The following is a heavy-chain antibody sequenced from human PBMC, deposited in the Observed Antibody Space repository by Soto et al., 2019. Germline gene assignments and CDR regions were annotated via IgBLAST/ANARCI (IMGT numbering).Heavy chain of an antibody. D-gene: IGHD3-3*01. J-gene: IGHJ5*02. V-gene: IGHV1-18*01. CDR2: ISAYNGNT. CDR3: ARVLIFGRDWFDP. CDR1: GYRNTIYG. Sequence: APVKLYCKSSGYRNTIYGISWRRKETGQGLEWMGWISAYNGNTNYAQKLQGRVTMTTDTSTSTAYMEPRSLRSDDTAVYYCARVLIFGRDWFDPWGQGTLVTVSS.